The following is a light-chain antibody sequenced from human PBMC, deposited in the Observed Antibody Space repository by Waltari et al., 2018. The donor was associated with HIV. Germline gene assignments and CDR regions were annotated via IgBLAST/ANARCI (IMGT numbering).Light chain of an antibody. J-gene: IGKJ2*01. CDR3: QQSYSNPI. V-gene: IGKV1-39*01. CDR2: GAT. Sequence: DIQMIQSTPSLSEHVGDGVIITCRASQNIGTYLNWYQHISGKAPKLPVSGATVLQSCVPSRFSGSVSGTLFSLKIASLEPEDSAVYYCQQSYSNPIFGQGTRLEI. CDR1: QNIGTY.